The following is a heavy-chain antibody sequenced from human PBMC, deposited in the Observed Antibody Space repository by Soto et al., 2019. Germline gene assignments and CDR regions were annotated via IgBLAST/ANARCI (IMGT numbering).Heavy chain of an antibody. Sequence: LSLTCTVSGDSINTYYWSWIRQPPGKGLEWIGHIYRSGTTRYNPSVESRVTTSVDTSKSQFSLELTSVTAADTAVYYCARVQMATIYFDYWGQGILVTVSS. D-gene: IGHD5-12*01. CDR1: GDSINTYY. CDR3: ARVQMATIYFDY. J-gene: IGHJ4*02. V-gene: IGHV4-59*01. CDR2: IYRSGTT.